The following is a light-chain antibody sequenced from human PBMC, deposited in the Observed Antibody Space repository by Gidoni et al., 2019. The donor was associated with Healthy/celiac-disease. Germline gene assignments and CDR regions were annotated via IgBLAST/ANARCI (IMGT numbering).Light chain of an antibody. J-gene: IGKJ1*01. V-gene: IGKV3-20*01. Sequence: EIVLTQSPCTLSLSPGERATLSCRASQSVSSSYLAWYQQKPGQAPRLLIYGASSRATGIPDRFSGSGSGTDFTLTISRLEPEDFAVYYCQQYGSSTPWTFGQGTKVEIK. CDR2: GAS. CDR3: QQYGSSTPWT. CDR1: QSVSSSY.